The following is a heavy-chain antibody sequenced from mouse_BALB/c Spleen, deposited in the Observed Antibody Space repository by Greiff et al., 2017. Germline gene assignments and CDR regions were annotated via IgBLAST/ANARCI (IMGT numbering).Heavy chain of an antibody. J-gene: IGHJ3*01. CDR1: GYTFTSYW. D-gene: IGHD2-4*01. Sequence: VQLQQSGAELVRPGASVKLSCKASGYTFTSYWINWVKQRPGQGLEWIGNIYPSDSYTNYNQKFKDKATLTVDKSSSTAYMQLSSPTSEDSAVYYCTVGDYDVFAYWGQGTLVTVSA. V-gene: IGHV1-69*02. CDR3: TVGDYDVFAY. CDR2: IYPSDSYT.